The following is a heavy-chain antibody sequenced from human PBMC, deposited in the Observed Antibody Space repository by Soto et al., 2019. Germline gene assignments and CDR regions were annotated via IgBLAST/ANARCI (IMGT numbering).Heavy chain of an antibody. CDR3: ARAHSSGWYFDY. Sequence: AETLSLTCAVYGGSFNGYYWSWIRQPPGKGLEWIGKINHSGSTNYNPSLKSRVTISADRSKNQFSLKLNSVTAADTAVYYCARAHSSGWYFDYWGQGTPVTVSS. V-gene: IGHV4-34*01. CDR1: GGSFNGYY. J-gene: IGHJ4*02. D-gene: IGHD6-19*01. CDR2: INHSGST.